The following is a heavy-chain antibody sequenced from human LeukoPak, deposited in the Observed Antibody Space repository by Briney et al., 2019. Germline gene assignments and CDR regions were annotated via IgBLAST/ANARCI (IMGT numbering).Heavy chain of an antibody. CDR1: GGSISSGGYS. J-gene: IGHJ5*02. CDR3: AREAGWFDP. V-gene: IGHV4-30-2*01. Sequence: SETLSLTCAVSGGSISSGGYSWSWIRQPPGKGLEWIGYIYHSGSTYYNPSLKSRVTISVDRSKNQFSLKLSSVTAADTAVYYCAREAGWFDPWGQGTLVTVSS. CDR2: IYHSGST.